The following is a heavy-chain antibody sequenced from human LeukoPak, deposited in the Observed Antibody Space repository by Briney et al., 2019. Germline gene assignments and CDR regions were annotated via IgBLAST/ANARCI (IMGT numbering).Heavy chain of an antibody. Sequence: GSLRLSCVASGFSFSDHYMDWVRQAPGKGLEWVGRGRNKANSYTTKYAASVQGRFTISRDDSKNSLYLQMTSLKTEDTAVYYCTRGGTVTTSYYGPMDVWGQGTTVIVSS. D-gene: IGHD4-17*01. J-gene: IGHJ6*02. CDR3: TRGGTVTTSYYGPMDV. V-gene: IGHV3-72*01. CDR2: GRNKANSYTT. CDR1: GFSFSDHY.